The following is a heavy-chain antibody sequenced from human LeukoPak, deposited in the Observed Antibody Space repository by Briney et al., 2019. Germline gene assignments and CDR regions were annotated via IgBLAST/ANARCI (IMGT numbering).Heavy chain of an antibody. CDR2: AYYNGET. CDR1: GGSISSSSYY. CDR3: ARDSRYDSSGHAP. J-gene: IGHJ5*02. Sequence: SETLSLTCTVSGGSISSSSYYWGWIRQPPGKGLEWIGSAYYNGETYYNPFLKSRVTISVDTSKSQFSLKLSSVTAADTAVYFCARDSRYDSSGHAPWGQGSLVTVSS. D-gene: IGHD3-22*01. V-gene: IGHV4-39*07.